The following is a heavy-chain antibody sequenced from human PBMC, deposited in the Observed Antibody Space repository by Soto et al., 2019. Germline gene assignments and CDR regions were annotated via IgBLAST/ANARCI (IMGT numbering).Heavy chain of an antibody. V-gene: IGHV3-23*01. Sequence: PGGSXRLSCAASGFSFTNFAMIGVRHAPGKGLVWVAGIGASGDITWYADSVKGRLSISRDNSKNKLYLQLNSPRLEDTAVYYCAKDAFTDSGEDSFEYWGQGTLVTVSS. D-gene: IGHD2-15*01. CDR2: IGASGDIT. J-gene: IGHJ4*02. CDR1: GFSFTNFA. CDR3: AKDAFTDSGEDSFEY.